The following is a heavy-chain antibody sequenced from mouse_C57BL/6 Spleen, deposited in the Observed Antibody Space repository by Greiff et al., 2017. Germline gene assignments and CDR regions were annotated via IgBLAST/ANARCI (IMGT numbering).Heavy chain of an antibody. V-gene: IGHV1-50*01. J-gene: IGHJ4*01. CDR1: GYTFTSYW. Sequence: QVQLQQPGAELVKPGASVKLSCKASGYTFTSYWLQWVKQRPGQGLEWIGEIDPSDSYTNYNQKFKGKATLTVDTSSSTAYMQLSSLTSEDSAVYYCARSVTTVFMDYWGQGTSVTVSS. CDR3: ARSVTTVFMDY. D-gene: IGHD1-1*01. CDR2: IDPSDSYT.